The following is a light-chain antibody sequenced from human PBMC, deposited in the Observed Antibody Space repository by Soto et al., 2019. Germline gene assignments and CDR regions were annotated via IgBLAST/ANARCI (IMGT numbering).Light chain of an antibody. CDR2: AAS. Sequence: DIQMTQSPSSLSASVGDRVTITCRASQSINTDLNWYQQKPGKAPKVLMYAASDLQSGVPSRFSGSGSGTHFTLTFTSLQPDDFATYYCQQSFSVPFAFGPRTKVDVE. V-gene: IGKV1-39*01. CDR3: QQSFSVPFA. J-gene: IGKJ3*01. CDR1: QSINTD.